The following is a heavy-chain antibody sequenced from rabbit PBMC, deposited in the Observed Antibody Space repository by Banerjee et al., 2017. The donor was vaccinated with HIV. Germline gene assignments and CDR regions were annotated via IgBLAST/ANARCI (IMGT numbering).Heavy chain of an antibody. CDR2: IATGSTGSN. CDR3: ARDLAGVIGWNFNL. J-gene: IGHJ4*01. CDR1: GFDLSSYYY. V-gene: IGHV1S45*01. D-gene: IGHD4-1*01. Sequence: QEQLEESGGGLVKPEGSLTLTCKASGFDLSSYYYMCWVRQAPGKGLEWIGCIATGSTGSNYHASWAKGRFTISKPSSTTVTLQMTSLTAADTATYFCARDLAGVIGWNFNLWGPGTLVTVS.